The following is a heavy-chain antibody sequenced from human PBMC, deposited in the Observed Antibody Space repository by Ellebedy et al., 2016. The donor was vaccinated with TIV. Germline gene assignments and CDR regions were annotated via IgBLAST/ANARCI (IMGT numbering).Heavy chain of an antibody. CDR1: GYTFTDFP. CDR2: INADSGNS. Sequence: AASVKVSCKASGYTFTDFPLHWVRQAPGQGLEWMGWINADSGNSNPSQKFQGRVTITRDTSASTAYLEVSSLISGDTAVYFCARPNGDYSGAFDIWGQGTMVTVSS. V-gene: IGHV1-3*01. D-gene: IGHD3-22*01. CDR3: ARPNGDYSGAFDI. J-gene: IGHJ3*02.